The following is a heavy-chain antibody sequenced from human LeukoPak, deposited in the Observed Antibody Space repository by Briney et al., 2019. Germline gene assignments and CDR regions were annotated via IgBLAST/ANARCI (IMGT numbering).Heavy chain of an antibody. J-gene: IGHJ3*02. CDR2: IYTSGST. V-gene: IGHV4-61*02. Sequence: PSETLSLTCTVSGGSLSSGSYYWSWIRQPAGKGLEWIGRIYTSGSTNYNPSLKSRVTISVDTSKNQFSLKLSSVTAADTAVYYCAREPNSGSYAFKAFDIWGQGTMVTVSS. CDR3: AREPNSGSYAFKAFDI. CDR1: GGSLSSGSYY. D-gene: IGHD1-26*01.